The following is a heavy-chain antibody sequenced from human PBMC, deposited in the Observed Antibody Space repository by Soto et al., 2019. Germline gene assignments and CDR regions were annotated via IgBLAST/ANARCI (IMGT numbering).Heavy chain of an antibody. D-gene: IGHD3-22*01. J-gene: IGHJ4*02. CDR2: IYYTGST. Sequence: QLQLQESGPGLVKPSETLSLTCTVSGGSITSSSYYWGWIRQPPGKGLEWIGSIYYTGSTYYNPSLKSRVTISVETSKNQFSLKLRSVTAADTAVYYCMLGSGWKDFDYWGQGTLVTVSS. V-gene: IGHV4-39*01. CDR3: MLGSGWKDFDY. CDR1: GGSITSSSYY.